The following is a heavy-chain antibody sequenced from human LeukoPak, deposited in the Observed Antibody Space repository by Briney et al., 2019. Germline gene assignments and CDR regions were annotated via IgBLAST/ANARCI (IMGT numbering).Heavy chain of an antibody. V-gene: IGHV3-49*03. Sequence: PGGSLRLSCTASGFTFGDYAMSWFRRAPGKGLEWVGFIRSKAYGGTTEYAASVKGRFTISRDDSKSIAYLQMNSLKTEDTAVYYCTRELAAALIPFDYWGQGTLVTVSS. J-gene: IGHJ4*02. CDR1: GFTFGDYA. D-gene: IGHD6-13*01. CDR2: IRSKAYGGTT. CDR3: TRELAAALIPFDY.